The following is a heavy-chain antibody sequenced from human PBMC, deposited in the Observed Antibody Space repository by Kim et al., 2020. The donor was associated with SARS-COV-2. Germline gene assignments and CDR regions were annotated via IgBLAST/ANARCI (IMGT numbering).Heavy chain of an antibody. V-gene: IGHV3-21*01. Sequence: GGSLRLSCAASGFTFSSYSMNWVRQAPGKGLEWVSSISSSSSYIYYADSVKGRFTISRDNAKNSLYLQMNSLRAEDTAVYYCARSVMVRGGRYFDYWGQGTLVTVSS. D-gene: IGHD3-10*01. CDR2: ISSSSSYI. CDR1: GFTFSSYS. CDR3: ARSVMVRGGRYFDY. J-gene: IGHJ4*02.